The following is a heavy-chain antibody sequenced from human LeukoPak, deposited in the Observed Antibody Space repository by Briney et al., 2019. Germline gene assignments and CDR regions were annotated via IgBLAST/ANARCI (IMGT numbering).Heavy chain of an antibody. Sequence: GGSLRLSRAASGFTFSDYAMHWVRQAPGKGLEWVAVISYHGNNKYYADSVKGRFTISRDNSKNTLYLQMSSLRVDDTALYSCARETYGEHYFGYWGQGTLVTVSS. V-gene: IGHV3-30-3*01. CDR1: GFTFSDYA. CDR2: ISYHGNNK. D-gene: IGHD3-10*01. J-gene: IGHJ4*02. CDR3: ARETYGEHYFGY.